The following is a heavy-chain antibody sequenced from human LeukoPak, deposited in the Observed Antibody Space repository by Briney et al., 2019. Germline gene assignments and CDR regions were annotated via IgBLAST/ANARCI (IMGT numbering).Heavy chain of an antibody. J-gene: IGHJ4*02. CDR2: ISSRGST. D-gene: IGHD6-6*01. Sequence: SQTLPLTCTASGGSISNSNYYWTWIRQPAGKGLEWLGRISSRGSTNYDPSLKSRVTISVDTSNNQFSLKLSSVTAADTAVYYCARADYSSSSVDSWGQGALVTVSS. V-gene: IGHV4-61*02. CDR1: GGSISNSNYY. CDR3: ARADYSSSSVDS.